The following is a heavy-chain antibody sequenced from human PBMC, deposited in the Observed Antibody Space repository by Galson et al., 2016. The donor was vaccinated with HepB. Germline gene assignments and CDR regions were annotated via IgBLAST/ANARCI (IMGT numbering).Heavy chain of an antibody. J-gene: IGHJ4*02. V-gene: IGHV2-5*02. Sequence: PALVKPTQTLTLTCTFSGFSLTTSGVGVGWIRQTPGKALEWLALVYWDNDKRYSPSLKNRLTITKDTSKSQVVLTMTSMDPVDTATCYCAHLRPPPYSTSWHLFPSWNWGQGTLVTVSS. CDR3: AHLRPPPYSTSWHLFPSWN. CDR1: GFSLTTSGVG. D-gene: IGHD6-13*01. CDR2: VYWDNDK.